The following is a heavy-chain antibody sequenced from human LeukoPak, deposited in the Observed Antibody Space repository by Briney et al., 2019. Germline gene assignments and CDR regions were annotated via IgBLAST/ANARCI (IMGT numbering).Heavy chain of an antibody. D-gene: IGHD3-3*01. J-gene: IGHJ3*02. CDR1: GFTFSSYS. CDR3: ARDLTYYDFWSGYYGHDAFDI. CDR2: ISSSSSYM. V-gene: IGHV3-21*01. Sequence: GGSLRLSCAASGFTFSSYSMNWVRQAPGKGLEWVSSISSSSSYMYYADSVKGRFTISRDNAKNSLYLQMNSLRAEDTAAYYCARDLTYYDFWSGYYGHDAFDIWGQGTMVTVSS.